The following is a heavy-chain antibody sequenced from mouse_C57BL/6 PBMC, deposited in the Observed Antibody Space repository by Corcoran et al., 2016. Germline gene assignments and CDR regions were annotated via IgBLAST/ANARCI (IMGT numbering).Heavy chain of an antibody. D-gene: IGHD1-1*01. V-gene: IGHV1-18*01. Sequence: EVQLQQPVPELMKPGASVKTPCKASGYTFTDYNMDWVKQSHGKSLEWIGDINPNNGGTIYNQKFKGKATLTVDKSSSTAYMELRSLTSEDTAVYYCARRGLLQYYFDYWGQGTTLTVSS. CDR1: GYTFTDYN. CDR3: ARRGLLQYYFDY. J-gene: IGHJ2*01. CDR2: INPNNGGT.